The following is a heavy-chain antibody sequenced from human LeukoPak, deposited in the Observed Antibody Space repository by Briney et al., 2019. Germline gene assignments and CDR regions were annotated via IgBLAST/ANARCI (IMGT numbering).Heavy chain of an antibody. V-gene: IGHV3-15*01. CDR1: GFTFSHAW. CDR3: TTQLYYSGSGSFYPVDY. D-gene: IGHD3-10*01. J-gene: IGHJ4*01. CDR2: IKRKADGETT. Sequence: GGSLRLSCAASGFTFSHAWMSWVRQPPGKGLEWVGHIKRKADGETTDYAAPVKGRFTTSRDDLKNTLYLQMNSLKTEDTAVYYCTTQLYYSGSGSFYPVDYWGHRTLVTVSS.